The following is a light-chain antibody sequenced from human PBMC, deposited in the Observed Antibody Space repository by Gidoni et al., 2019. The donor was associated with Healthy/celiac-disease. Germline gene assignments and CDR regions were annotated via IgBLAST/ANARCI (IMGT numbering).Light chain of an antibody. CDR1: QSVSSN. CDR3: QQYNNWPPVWT. J-gene: IGKJ1*01. V-gene: IGKV3-15*01. CDR2: GAS. Sequence: EIVMTQSPATLSVSPGERATLSCRDSQSVSSNLAWYPQNPGQAPRLLIYGASTRATGIPAMFSGSGSGTEFTLTISSLQSEDFAVYYCQQYNNWPPVWTFGQGTKVEIK.